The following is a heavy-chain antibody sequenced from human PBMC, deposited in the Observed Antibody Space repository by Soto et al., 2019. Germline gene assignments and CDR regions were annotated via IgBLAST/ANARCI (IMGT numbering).Heavy chain of an antibody. J-gene: IGHJ5*02. CDR2: IIPIFGTA. D-gene: IGHD3-3*01. Sequence: QVQLVQSGAEVKKPGSSVKVSCKASGGTFSSYAISWVRQAPGQGLEWMGGIIPIFGTANYAQKFQGRVTITADESTSTAYMALSSLRSEDTAVYYCARDPRYDFWSGYYWGGWFDPWGQGTLVTVSS. CDR1: GGTFSSYA. V-gene: IGHV1-69*01. CDR3: ARDPRYDFWSGYYWGGWFDP.